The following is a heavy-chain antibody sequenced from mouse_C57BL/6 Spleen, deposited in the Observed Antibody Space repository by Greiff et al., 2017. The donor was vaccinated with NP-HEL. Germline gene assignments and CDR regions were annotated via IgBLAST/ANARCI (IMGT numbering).Heavy chain of an antibody. J-gene: IGHJ4*01. CDR2: IDPSDSYT. V-gene: IGHV1-69*01. Sequence: QVQLQQPGAELVMPGASVKLSCKASGYTFTSSWMHWVKQRPGQGLEWIGEIDPSDSYTNYNQKFKGKSTLTVDKSSSTAYMQLSSLTSEDSAVYYCARSLDYWGQGTSVTVSS. CDR3: ARSLDY. CDR1: GYTFTSSW.